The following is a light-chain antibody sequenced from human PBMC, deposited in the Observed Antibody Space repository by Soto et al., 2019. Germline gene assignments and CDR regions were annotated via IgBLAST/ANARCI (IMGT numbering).Light chain of an antibody. Sequence: EIVMTQSTATLSVSPGETATLSCRASQYVSNKVAWYQQKPGQAPSLLILGASTRATGVPARFSGSGSGTEFTLSISSLQSEDFAVYYCKQYKELPPFPFCQGRRPEIK. CDR3: KQYKELPPFP. CDR1: QYVSNK. CDR2: GAS. J-gene: IGKJ5*01. V-gene: IGKV3-15*01.